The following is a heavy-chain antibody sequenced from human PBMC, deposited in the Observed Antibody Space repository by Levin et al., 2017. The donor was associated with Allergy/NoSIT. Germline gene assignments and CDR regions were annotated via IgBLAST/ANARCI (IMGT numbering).Heavy chain of an antibody. J-gene: IGHJ4*02. D-gene: IGHD3-3*01. CDR1: EYSFTDYY. V-gene: IGHV1-2*02. CDR3: GRSRSGYYDVIDY. Sequence: ASVKVSCKASEYSFTDYYIHWVRQAPGQGLEWMGWINPFSGGTKYAQKFQGRVTVTGDTAISTVYMEMSSLRSDDTAVYYCGRSRSGYYDVIDYWGQGTLVTV. CDR2: INPFSGGT.